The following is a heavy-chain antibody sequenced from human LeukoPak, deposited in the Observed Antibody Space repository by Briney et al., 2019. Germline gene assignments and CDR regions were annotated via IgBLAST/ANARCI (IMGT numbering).Heavy chain of an antibody. Sequence: GGSLRLSCAASGFTFSSYWMSWVRQAPGKGLEWVANIKQDGSEKYYVDSVKGRFTISRDNAKNSLYLQMNSLRAEDTAVYYCARDEGTLTGYCYFDYWGQGTLVTVSS. CDR1: GFTFSSYW. V-gene: IGHV3-7*01. J-gene: IGHJ4*02. CDR2: IKQDGSEK. CDR3: ARDEGTLTGYCYFDY. D-gene: IGHD3-9*01.